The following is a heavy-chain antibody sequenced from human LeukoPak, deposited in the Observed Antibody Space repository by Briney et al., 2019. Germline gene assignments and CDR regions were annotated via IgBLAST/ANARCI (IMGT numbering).Heavy chain of an antibody. V-gene: IGHV4-34*01. CDR3: ARAPRYYDILTGSRYYYGMDV. CDR1: GGSFSGYY. J-gene: IGHJ6*02. CDR2: INHSGST. D-gene: IGHD3-9*01. Sequence: PSETLSLTCAVYGGSFSGYYWSWIRQPPGKGLEWIGEINHSGSTNYNPSLKSRVTISVDTSKNQFSLKLSSVTAADTAVYYCARAPRYYDILTGSRYYYGMDVWGQGTTVTVSS.